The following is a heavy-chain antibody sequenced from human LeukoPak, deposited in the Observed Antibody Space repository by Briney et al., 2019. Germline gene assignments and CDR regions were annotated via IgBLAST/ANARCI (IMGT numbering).Heavy chain of an antibody. Sequence: PGGSLRLSCVVSGLTLSNYWMNWVRQAPGKGLEWVANMNTDGGEERYVDSVKGRFVISRDNAKNSLYLQMNSLRAEDTAVYYCAIWGADQNYWGQGTLVTVSS. CDR1: GLTLSNYW. V-gene: IGHV3-7*01. D-gene: IGHD3-16*01. J-gene: IGHJ4*02. CDR3: AIWGADQNY. CDR2: MNTDGGEE.